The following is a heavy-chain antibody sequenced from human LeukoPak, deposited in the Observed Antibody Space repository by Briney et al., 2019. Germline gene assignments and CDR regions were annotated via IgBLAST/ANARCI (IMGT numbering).Heavy chain of an antibody. D-gene: IGHD6-25*01. Sequence: GGSLRLSCAASGFTFSSYSMNWVRQAPGKGLEWVSYISSSSSSIYYADSVKGRFTISRDNSKNTLYLQMNSLRAEDTAVYYCARDSYRSRAAAPVYWGQGTLVTVSS. CDR2: ISSSSSSI. J-gene: IGHJ4*02. CDR1: GFTFSSYS. V-gene: IGHV3-48*01. CDR3: ARDSYRSRAAAPVY.